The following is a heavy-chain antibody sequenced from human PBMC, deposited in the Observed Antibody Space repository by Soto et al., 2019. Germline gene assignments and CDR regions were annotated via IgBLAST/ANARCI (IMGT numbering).Heavy chain of an antibody. CDR2: ISSSGTYI. V-gene: IGHV3-11*06. CDR3: ARVWEFYDNSGPYYYGMDV. CDR1: GFIVSDYY. Sequence: GGSLRLSCAASGFIVSDYYMSWIRQAPGKGLEWIAYISSSGTYINYADSVKGRFTISRDDAKNSVYLQMNTLRAEDTAVYYCARVWEFYDNSGPYYYGMDVWGQGTTVTVSS. D-gene: IGHD3-22*01. J-gene: IGHJ6*02.